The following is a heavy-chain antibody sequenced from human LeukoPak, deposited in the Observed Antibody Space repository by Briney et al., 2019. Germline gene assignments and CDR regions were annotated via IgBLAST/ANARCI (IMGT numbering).Heavy chain of an antibody. CDR2: IYYSGST. V-gene: IGHV4-39*01. CDR3: ARRWYSGSYYEGYYFDY. Sequence: SETLSLTCTVSGGSISSSSYYWGWIRQPPGKGLEWIGSIYYSGSTYYNPSLKSRVTISVDTSKNQFSLKLSSVTAADTAVYYCARRWYSGSYYEGYYFDYWGQGTLITVSS. J-gene: IGHJ4*02. CDR1: GGSISSSSYY. D-gene: IGHD1-26*01.